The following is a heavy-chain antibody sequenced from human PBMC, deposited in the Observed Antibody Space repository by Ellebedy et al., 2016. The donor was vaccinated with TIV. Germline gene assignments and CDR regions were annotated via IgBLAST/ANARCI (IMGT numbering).Heavy chain of an antibody. CDR2: MNPNSGNT. V-gene: IGHV1-8*01. J-gene: IGHJ4*02. Sequence: ASVKVSCXASGYTFTSYDINWVRQATGQGLEWMGWMNPNSGNTGYAQKFQGRVTMTRDTSISTAYMELSRLRSDDTAVYYCARDYPLAVRGYIEFDYWGQGTLVTVSS. CDR3: ARDYPLAVRGYIEFDY. D-gene: IGHD6-13*01. CDR1: GYTFTSYD.